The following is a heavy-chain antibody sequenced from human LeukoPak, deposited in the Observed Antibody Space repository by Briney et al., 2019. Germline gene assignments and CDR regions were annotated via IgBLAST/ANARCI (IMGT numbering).Heavy chain of an antibody. CDR3: ARCQDNWFDP. V-gene: IGHV4-39*07. J-gene: IGHJ5*02. CDR2: IYDSGST. CDR1: GGSIRSSYYY. Sequence: SETLSLTCTVSGGSIRSSYYYWGWIRQPPGKGLEWIGSIYDSGSTYYNPSLKSRVTISVDTSKNQFSLKLSSVTAADTAVYYCARCQDNWFDPWGQGTLVTVSS.